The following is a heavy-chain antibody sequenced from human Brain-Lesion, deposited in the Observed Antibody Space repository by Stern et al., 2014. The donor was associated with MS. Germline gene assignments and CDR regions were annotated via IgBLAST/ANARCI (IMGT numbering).Heavy chain of an antibody. CDR2: IYHSGGT. Sequence: QLQLQESGPGLVKPSGTLSLTCAVSGGSISSSNWWSLVRQSPGKGLEWIGEIYHSGGTKYSPSFESRVIISVDKSKNQFSLKLSYVTAADTAVYYCARELPDLNAFDIWGQGTMVTVSS. CDR3: ARELPDLNAFDI. J-gene: IGHJ3*02. CDR1: GGSISSSNW. D-gene: IGHD1-14*01. V-gene: IGHV4-4*02.